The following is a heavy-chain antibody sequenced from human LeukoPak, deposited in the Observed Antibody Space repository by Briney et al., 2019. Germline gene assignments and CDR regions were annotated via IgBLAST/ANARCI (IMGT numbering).Heavy chain of an antibody. Sequence: SETLSLTCAVYGGSFSGYYWSWIHQPPGKGLEWIGEINHSGSTNYNPSLKSRVTISVDTSKNQFSLKLSPVTAADTAVYYCARVVVPAALPRIYYYYYMDVWGKGTTVTVSS. D-gene: IGHD2-2*02. CDR3: ARVVVPAALPRIYYYYYMDV. CDR2: INHSGST. J-gene: IGHJ6*03. CDR1: GGSFSGYY. V-gene: IGHV4-34*01.